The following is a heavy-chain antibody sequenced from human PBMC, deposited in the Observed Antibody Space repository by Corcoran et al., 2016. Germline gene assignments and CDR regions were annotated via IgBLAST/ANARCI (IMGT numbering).Heavy chain of an antibody. CDR1: GGSFSGYY. D-gene: IGHD3-10*01. Sequence: QVQLQQWGAGLLKPSETLSLTCAVYGGSFSGYYWSWIRQPPGKGLEWIGEINHSGSTNYNPSLKSRVTISVDPSKNQFSLKLSSVTAADTAVYYCARGYGSGRDDYYYYGMDVWGQGTTVTVSS. J-gene: IGHJ6*02. V-gene: IGHV4-34*01. CDR3: ARGYGSGRDDYYYYGMDV. CDR2: INHSGST.